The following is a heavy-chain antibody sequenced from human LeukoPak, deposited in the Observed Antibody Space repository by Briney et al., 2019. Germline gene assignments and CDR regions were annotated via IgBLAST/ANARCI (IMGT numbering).Heavy chain of an antibody. D-gene: IGHD3-9*01. CDR2: INSDGSST. J-gene: IGHJ4*02. Sequence: GGSLRLSCAASGFTFSSYAMHWVRQAPGKGLVWVSRINSDGSSTSYADSVKGRFTISRDNAKNTLYLQMNSLRAEDTAVYYCARVTSLTGTIFDYWRQGTRVTVSS. CDR1: GFTFSSYA. CDR3: ARVTSLTGTIFDY. V-gene: IGHV3-74*01.